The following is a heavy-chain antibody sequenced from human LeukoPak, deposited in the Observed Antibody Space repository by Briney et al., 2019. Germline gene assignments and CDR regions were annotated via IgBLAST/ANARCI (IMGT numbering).Heavy chain of an antibody. CDR3: ARGSTTGRSALLVY. CDR1: GVTLLGNW. CDR2: INGDVSDT. D-gene: IGHD2/OR15-2a*01. Sequence: GRSLRLLYVAYGVTLLGNWMHSVRQAPGRGLVWLSRINGDVSDTPYAVSVKGRFAISRDKARNTLYLQMNCLRDDDTAGYYCARGSTTGRSALLVYWGQGSHVTVSS. J-gene: IGHJ4*02. V-gene: IGHV3-74*01.